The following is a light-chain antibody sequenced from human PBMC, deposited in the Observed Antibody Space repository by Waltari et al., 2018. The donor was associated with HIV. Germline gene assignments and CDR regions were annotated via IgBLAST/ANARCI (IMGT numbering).Light chain of an antibody. Sequence: QSVLTQPPSASGTPGQTVTISCSGRSSRIAIHNENWYQQRPGTAPKLLIYTNHQRPSGVPDRFSGSKSGTSASLAISGLQSEDEADYFCAAWDDRLSVVFGGGTKLTVL. CDR3: AAWDDRLSVV. V-gene: IGLV1-44*01. CDR1: SSRIAIHN. CDR2: TNH. J-gene: IGLJ3*02.